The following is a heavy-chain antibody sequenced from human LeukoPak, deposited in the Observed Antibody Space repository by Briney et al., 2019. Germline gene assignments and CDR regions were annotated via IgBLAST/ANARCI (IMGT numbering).Heavy chain of an antibody. CDR2: ISSSSTYI. D-gene: IGHD1-26*01. CDR3: ARYSGTYRDY. V-gene: IGHV3-21*01. Sequence: GGSLRLSCAASGFTFSSFNMNWVRQAPGEGLEWGSSISSSSTYIFYADSVKGRFTISRDNAKHSLYLQMNSLRAEDTAVYYCARYSGTYRDYWGQGTLVTVSS. J-gene: IGHJ4*02. CDR1: GFTFSSFN.